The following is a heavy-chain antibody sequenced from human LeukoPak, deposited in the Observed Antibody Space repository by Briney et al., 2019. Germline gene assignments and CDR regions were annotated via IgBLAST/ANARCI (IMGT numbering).Heavy chain of an antibody. V-gene: IGHV3-7*01. CDR3: ASERPSSSWYDY. Sequence: GGSLRLSCAASGFPFSTYLMTWVRQAPGKGLEWVANIKQDGTEKCYVDSVKGRFSISRDNANNSLYLQMNSLRAEDTAVYYCASERPSSSWYDYWGQGTLVTVSS. CDR1: GFPFSTYL. CDR2: IKQDGTEK. D-gene: IGHD6-13*01. J-gene: IGHJ4*02.